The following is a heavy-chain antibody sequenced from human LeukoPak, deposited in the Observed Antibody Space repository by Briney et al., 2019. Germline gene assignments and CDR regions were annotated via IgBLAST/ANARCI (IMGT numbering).Heavy chain of an antibody. CDR2: IIPIFGTA. V-gene: IGHV1-69*05. Sequence: ASVKVSCKASGGTFSSYAISWVRQAPGQGLEWMGRIIPIFGTANYAQKFQGRVTITTDESTSTAYMELSSLRSEDTAVYYCASSPVVYSSGWYGGSQSNWFDPWGQGTLVTASS. J-gene: IGHJ5*02. CDR3: ASSPVVYSSGWYGGSQSNWFDP. CDR1: GGTFSSYA. D-gene: IGHD6-19*01.